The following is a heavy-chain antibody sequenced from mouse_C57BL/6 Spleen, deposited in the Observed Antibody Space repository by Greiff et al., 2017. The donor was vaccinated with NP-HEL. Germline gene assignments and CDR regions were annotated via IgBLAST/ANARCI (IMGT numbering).Heavy chain of an antibody. V-gene: IGHV2-2*01. CDR1: GFSLTSYG. D-gene: IGHD1-1*01. CDR2: IWSGGGT. Sequence: QVQLQQSGPGLVQPSQSLSITCTVSGFSLTSYGVHWVRQSPGKGLEWLGVIWSGGGTDYNAAFISRLSISKDNSKSQVFFKMNSLQADDTAIYYCARGDYGSRYYYAMDYWGQGTSVTVSS. J-gene: IGHJ4*01. CDR3: ARGDYGSRYYYAMDY.